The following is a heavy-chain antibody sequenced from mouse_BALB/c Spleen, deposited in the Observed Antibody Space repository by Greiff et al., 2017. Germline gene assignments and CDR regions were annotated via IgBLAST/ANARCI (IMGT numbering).Heavy chain of an antibody. CDR1: GYSITSDYA. D-gene: IGHD2-3*01. CDR2: ISYSGST. J-gene: IGHJ3*01. V-gene: IGHV3-2*02. CDR3: ARGWLLGFAY. Sequence: EVKLEESGPGLVKPSQSLSLTCTVTGYSITSDYAWNCIRQFPGNKLVRMGYISYSGSTSYNPSLKSRISITRDTAKNQFFLQLNSVTTEDTATYYCARGWLLGFAYWGQGTLVTVSA.